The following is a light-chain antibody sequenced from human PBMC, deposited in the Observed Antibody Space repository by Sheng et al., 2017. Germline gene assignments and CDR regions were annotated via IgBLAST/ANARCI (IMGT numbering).Light chain of an antibody. V-gene: IGKV3D-15*01. CDR1: QSISNN. J-gene: IGKJ3*01. CDR3: HQYNEWPPLFT. CDR2: AAS. Sequence: ETVMTQSPANLSVSPGERATLSCRASQSISNNLAWYQQKPGQTPRLLIYAASTRATGIPVRFSGTGSGTEFTLTISNLQSEDFAVYYCHQYNEWPPLFTFGPGTKVDIK.